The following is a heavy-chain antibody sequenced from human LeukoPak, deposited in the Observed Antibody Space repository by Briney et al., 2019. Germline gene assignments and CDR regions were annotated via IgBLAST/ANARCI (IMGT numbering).Heavy chain of an antibody. CDR1: GFTFSSYA. J-gene: IGHJ6*02. CDR3: ARDAGYSISWYLDYYYGMDV. V-gene: IGHV3-23*01. D-gene: IGHD6-13*01. Sequence: GGSLRLSCAASGFTFSSYAMSWVRQAPGKGLEWVSAISGSGGSTYYADSVKDRFTISRDNSKNTLYLQMNSLRAEDTAVYYCARDAGYSISWYLDYYYGMDVWGQGTTVTVSS. CDR2: ISGSGGST.